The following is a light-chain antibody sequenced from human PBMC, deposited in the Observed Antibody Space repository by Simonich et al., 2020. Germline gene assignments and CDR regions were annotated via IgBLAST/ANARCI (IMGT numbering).Light chain of an antibody. J-gene: IGKJ3*01. CDR3: QQYDNLPQVEGRGRTVT. V-gene: IGKV1-33*01. CDR1: KDISNY. Sequence: DIQMTQSPSSLSASVGDRVTLTCQARKDISNYLNLYQQKPGKAPKLRIYDASNLETGVPSRVSGSGSGTDFTFTISSLQPEDIATYYCQQYDNLPQVEGRGRTVTFGPGTKVDIK. CDR2: DAS.